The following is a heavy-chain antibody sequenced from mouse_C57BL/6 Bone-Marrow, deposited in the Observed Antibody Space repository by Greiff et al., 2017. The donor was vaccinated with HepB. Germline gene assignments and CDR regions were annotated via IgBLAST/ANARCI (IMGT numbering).Heavy chain of an antibody. CDR1: GYTFTSYG. D-gene: IGHD2-5*01. J-gene: IGHJ3*01. V-gene: IGHV1-81*01. Sequence: QVHVKQSGAELARPGASVKLSCKASGYTFTSYGISWVKQRTGQGLEWIGEIYPRSGNTYYNEKFKGKATLTADKSSSTAYMELRSLTSEDSAVYFCASPPYDSNYPFAYWGQGTLVTVSA. CDR3: ASPPYDSNYPFAY. CDR2: IYPRSGNT.